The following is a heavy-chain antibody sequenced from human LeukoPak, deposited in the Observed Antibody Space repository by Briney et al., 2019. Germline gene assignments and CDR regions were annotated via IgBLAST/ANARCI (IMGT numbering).Heavy chain of an antibody. D-gene: IGHD3-10*01. V-gene: IGHV4-39*07. CDR2: IYYSGST. Sequence: PSETLSLTCTVSGGSISSSSHYWGWIRQPPGKGLEWIGSIYYSGSTKYNPSLKSRVTISVDTSRKQFSLKLSSVTAADTAVYYCARDGYGGVDYWGQGTLVTVSS. CDR1: GGSISSSSHY. CDR3: ARDGYGGVDY. J-gene: IGHJ4*02.